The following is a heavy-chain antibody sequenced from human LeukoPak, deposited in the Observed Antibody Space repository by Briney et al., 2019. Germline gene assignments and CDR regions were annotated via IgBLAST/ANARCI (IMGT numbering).Heavy chain of an antibody. D-gene: IGHD3-3*01. V-gene: IGHV4-34*01. CDR1: GGSFSGYY. J-gene: IGHJ5*02. Sequence: KSSETLSLTCAVCGGSFSGYYWSWIRQPPGKGLEWIGEINHSGSTNYNPSLKSRVTISVDTSKNQFSLKLSSVTAADTAVYYCARGKRTIFGVVIIRNWFDPWGQGTLVTVSS. CDR3: ARGKRTIFGVVIIRNWFDP. CDR2: INHSGST.